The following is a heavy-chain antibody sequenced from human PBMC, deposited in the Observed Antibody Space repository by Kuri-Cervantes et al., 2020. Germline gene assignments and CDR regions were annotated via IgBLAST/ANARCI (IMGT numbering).Heavy chain of an antibody. CDR2: IYYSGST. Sequence: SETLSLTCTVSGGSISSSSYYWGWIRQPPGKGLEWIGYIYYSGSTYYNPSLKSRVTISVDTSKNQFSLKLSSVTAADTAVYYCARQIKATSLWFGELGRGDYFDYWGQGTLVTVSS. D-gene: IGHD3-10*01. CDR1: GGSISSSSYY. J-gene: IGHJ4*02. V-gene: IGHV4-39*01. CDR3: ARQIKATSLWFGELGRGDYFDY.